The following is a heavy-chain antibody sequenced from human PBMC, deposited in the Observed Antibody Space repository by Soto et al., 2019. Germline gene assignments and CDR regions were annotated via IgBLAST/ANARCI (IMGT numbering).Heavy chain of an antibody. CDR3: ARDRSVREDGSRSYWFDP. Sequence: PSETLSLTCAVSGGSISSGDYSWSWIRQPPGKGLEWIGYIYHSGSTYYNPSLKSRVTISVDRSKNQFPLKLSSVTAADTAVYYCARDRSVREDGSRSYWFDPWGQGTLVTVSS. V-gene: IGHV4-30-2*01. D-gene: IGHD3-10*01. CDR1: GGSISSGDYS. J-gene: IGHJ5*02. CDR2: IYHSGST.